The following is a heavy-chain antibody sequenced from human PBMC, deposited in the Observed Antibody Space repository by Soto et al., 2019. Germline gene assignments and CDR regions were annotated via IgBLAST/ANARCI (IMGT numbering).Heavy chain of an antibody. V-gene: IGHV1-69*13. CDR1: GGTFSSYG. CDR2: IIPIFGTA. Sequence: SVKVSCKASGGTFSSYGISWVRQAPGQGLEWMGGIIPIFGTANYAQKFQGRVTITADESTSTAYMELSSLRSEDTAVYYCARDLEGGIALALDDYWGQGTLVTVSS. J-gene: IGHJ4*02. CDR3: ARDLEGGIALALDDY. D-gene: IGHD6-19*01.